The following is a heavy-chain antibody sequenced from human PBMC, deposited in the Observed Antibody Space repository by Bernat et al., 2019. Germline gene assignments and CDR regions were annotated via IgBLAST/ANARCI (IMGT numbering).Heavy chain of an antibody. CDR3: ASRRAPRWNYDC. D-gene: IGHD1-7*01. Sequence: QLQLQESGPGLVKPSETLSLTCTVPGGSISSSGYYWGWIRQPPGTVLDWIGNIYYSGSTYYSPSLKSRVTISVDTSKNQFSLKLSTVTAANTAVYYCASRRAPRWNYDCWGQGAPFTVSS. V-gene: IGHV4-39*01. J-gene: IGHJ4*02. CDR2: IYYSGST. CDR1: GGSISSSGYY.